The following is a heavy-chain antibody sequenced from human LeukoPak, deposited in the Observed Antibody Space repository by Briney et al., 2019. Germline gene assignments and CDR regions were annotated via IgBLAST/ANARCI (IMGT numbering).Heavy chain of an antibody. J-gene: IGHJ4*02. D-gene: IGHD3-22*01. Sequence: ASVTVSCKASGYTFTGYYMHWVRQAPGQGLEWMGWINPNSGGTNYTQKFQGRVTMTRDTSISTAYMELSRLRSDDTAVYYCARDSGMDYYDSNGYYYVLLRNWGQGTLITVSS. V-gene: IGHV1-2*02. CDR1: GYTFTGYY. CDR2: INPNSGGT. CDR3: ARDSGMDYYDSNGYYYVLLRN.